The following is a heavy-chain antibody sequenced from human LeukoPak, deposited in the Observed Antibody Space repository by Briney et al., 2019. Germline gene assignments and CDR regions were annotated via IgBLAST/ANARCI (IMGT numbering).Heavy chain of an antibody. J-gene: IGHJ6*03. V-gene: IGHV4-59*11. Sequence: PSGTLSLTCTVSGGSISSHIWSWIRQTPGKGLEWIGYIHYSGSTNYNPSLSGRVTISIGTSKGHFSLKLTSVTAADAAVYYCARLGLLSGYSYYYYRDVWGKGTMVTVSS. CDR3: ARLGLLSGYSYYYYRDV. D-gene: IGHD3-10*01. CDR1: GGSISSHI. CDR2: IHYSGST.